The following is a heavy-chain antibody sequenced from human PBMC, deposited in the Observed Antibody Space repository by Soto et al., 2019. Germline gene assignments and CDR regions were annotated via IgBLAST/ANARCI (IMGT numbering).Heavy chain of an antibody. D-gene: IGHD2-8*01. V-gene: IGHV3-74*01. Sequence: EVQLVESGGGVVQPGGSLRLSCTASGFTFNTHWMHLVRQAPGTGLVWVSRIDVDGITTNYEDSVKGRLTVSRDNAKNTVYLHVNTLRDEDTAVYYCARGGAMGVDDCGHGTLVTVSS. J-gene: IGHJ4*01. CDR2: IDVDGITT. CDR3: ARGGAMGVDD. CDR1: GFTFNTHW.